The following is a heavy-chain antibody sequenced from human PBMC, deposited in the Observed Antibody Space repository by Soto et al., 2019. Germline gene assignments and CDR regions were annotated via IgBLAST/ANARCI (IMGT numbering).Heavy chain of an antibody. J-gene: IGHJ6*02. D-gene: IGHD3-10*01. CDR3: AGTANPPRGGMDV. CDR2: ISSSSSYI. CDR1: GFTFSSYS. V-gene: IGHV3-21*01. Sequence: EVQLVESGGGLVKPGGSLRLSCAASGFTFSSYSMNCVRQAPGKGLEWVSSISSSSSYIYYADSVKGRFTISRDNAKNSLYLQMNSLRAEDTAVYYCAGTANPPRGGMDVWGQGTTVTVSS.